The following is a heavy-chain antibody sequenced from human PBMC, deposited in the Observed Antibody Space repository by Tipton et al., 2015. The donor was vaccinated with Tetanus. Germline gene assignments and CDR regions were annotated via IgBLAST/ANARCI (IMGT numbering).Heavy chain of an antibody. CDR1: GFTFSSYG. CDR3: AKDGADYDSSGYYLREPGAFDY. Sequence: SLRLSCAASGFTFSSYGMHWVRQAPGKGLEWVAVISYDGSNKYYADSVKGRFTISRDNSKNTLYLQMNSLRAEDTAVYYCAKDGADYDSSGYYLREPGAFDYWGQGTLVTVSS. D-gene: IGHD3-22*01. J-gene: IGHJ4*02. V-gene: IGHV3-30*18. CDR2: ISYDGSNK.